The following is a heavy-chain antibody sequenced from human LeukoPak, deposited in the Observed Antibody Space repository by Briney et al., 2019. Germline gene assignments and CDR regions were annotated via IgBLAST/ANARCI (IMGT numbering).Heavy chain of an antibody. D-gene: IGHD6-25*01. J-gene: IGHJ4*02. V-gene: IGHV6-1*01. CDR1: GDSVSSDSAA. Sequence: SQTLSLTCAISGDSVSSDSAAWNWIRQSPSRGLEWLGRTYYRSKWYYHYAVSMKSRITVNPDTSKNQFSLRLNSVTPEDTAVYYCARAGYYFDYWGQGTLVTVSS. CDR2: TYYRSKWYY. CDR3: ARAGYYFDY.